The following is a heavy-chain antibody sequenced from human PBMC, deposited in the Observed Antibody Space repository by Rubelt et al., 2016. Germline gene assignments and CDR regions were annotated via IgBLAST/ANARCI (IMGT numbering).Heavy chain of an antibody. V-gene: IGHV4-28*03. CDR2: SGST. CDR3: AREEDYYDSSGYSQH. Sequence: SGSTYYNPSLKSRVTMSVDTSKNQFSLKLSSVTAADTAVYYCAREEDYYDSSGYSQHWGQGTLVTVSS. D-gene: IGHD3-22*01. J-gene: IGHJ1*01.